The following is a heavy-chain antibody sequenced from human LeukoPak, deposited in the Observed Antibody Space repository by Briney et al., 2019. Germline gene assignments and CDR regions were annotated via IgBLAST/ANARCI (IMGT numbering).Heavy chain of an antibody. CDR2: INHSGST. CDR1: GGSISSSSYY. J-gene: IGHJ4*02. D-gene: IGHD6-19*01. Sequence: SETLSLTCTVSGGSISSSSYYWGWIRQPPGKGLEWIGEINHSGSTNYNPSLKSRVTISVDTSKNQFSLKLSSVTAADTAVYYCARGGRRYSSGWYDTEDPQNYYFDYWGQGTLVTVSS. CDR3: ARGGRRYSSGWYDTEDPQNYYFDY. V-gene: IGHV4-39*07.